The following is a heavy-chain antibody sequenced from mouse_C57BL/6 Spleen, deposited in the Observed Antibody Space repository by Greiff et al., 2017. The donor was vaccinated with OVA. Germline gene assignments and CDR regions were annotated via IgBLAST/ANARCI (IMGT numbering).Heavy chain of an antibody. Sequence: QVQLQQPGAELVRPGSSVKLSCKASGYTFTSYWMDWVKQRPGQGLAWIGNIYPSDSETHYNQKFKDKATLTVDKSSSTAYMQLSSLTSEDSAVYYCARYQDGAYWGQGTLVTVSA. CDR1: GYTFTSYW. J-gene: IGHJ3*01. V-gene: IGHV1-61*01. CDR3: ARYQDGAY. CDR2: IYPSDSET.